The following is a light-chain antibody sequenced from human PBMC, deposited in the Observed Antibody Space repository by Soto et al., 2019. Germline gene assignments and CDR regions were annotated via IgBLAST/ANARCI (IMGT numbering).Light chain of an antibody. Sequence: IQMTQSPSSMSASVGDRITIPCRASQSISSYLNWYQQKPGKAPKLLIFAASSLQSGVHSRFSGSRSGPDCTLTISSLQPEDFATYYCQQSYSSPPTFGQGTKVDIK. CDR3: QQSYSSPPT. J-gene: IGKJ1*01. V-gene: IGKV1-39*01. CDR2: AAS. CDR1: QSISSY.